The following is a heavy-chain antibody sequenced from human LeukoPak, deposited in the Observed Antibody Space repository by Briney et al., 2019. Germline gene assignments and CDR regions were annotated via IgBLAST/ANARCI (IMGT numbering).Heavy chain of an antibody. Sequence: SETLSLTCTVSGGSISSYYWSWIRQPPGKGLEWVGYIYYSGSTNYNPSLKSRVTISVDTSKNQFSLKLSSVTAADPAVYYCARGVGATSYFDYWGQGTLVTVSS. CDR3: ARGVGATSYFDY. CDR1: GGSISSYY. V-gene: IGHV4-59*01. CDR2: IYYSGST. D-gene: IGHD1-26*01. J-gene: IGHJ4*02.